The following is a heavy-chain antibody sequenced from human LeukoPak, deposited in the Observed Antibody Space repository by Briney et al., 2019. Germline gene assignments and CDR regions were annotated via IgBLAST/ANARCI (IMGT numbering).Heavy chain of an antibody. CDR3: AKAEPFSNAFDI. CDR1: GFTFGSYG. J-gene: IGHJ3*02. D-gene: IGHD1-14*01. CDR2: VRYDGNNP. V-gene: IGHV3-30*02. Sequence: GGSLRLSCAASGFTFGSYGMHWVRQAPGKGLDWVAFVRYDGNNPYYSASVKGRFTISRDNSKNTLYLQMNSLRAEDTAVYYCAKAEPFSNAFDIWGQGTMVTVSS.